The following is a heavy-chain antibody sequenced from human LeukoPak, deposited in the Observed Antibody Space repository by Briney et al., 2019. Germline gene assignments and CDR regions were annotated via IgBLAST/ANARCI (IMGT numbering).Heavy chain of an antibody. CDR3: ARQARALLGYQLLWGSGLWFDP. J-gene: IGHJ5*02. V-gene: IGHV5-51*01. CDR2: IYPGDSDT. Sequence: GEALKISCKGSGYSFTSYCIGWVRQMPGEGLEWMVIIYPGDSDTRYSPSFQGQVTISADKSISTAYLQWSSLKASDTAMYYCARQARALLGYQLLWGSGLWFDPWGQGTLVTVSS. CDR1: GYSFTSYC. D-gene: IGHD2-2*01.